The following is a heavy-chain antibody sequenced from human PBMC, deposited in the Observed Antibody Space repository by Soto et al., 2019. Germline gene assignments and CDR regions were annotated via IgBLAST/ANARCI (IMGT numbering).Heavy chain of an antibody. J-gene: IGHJ4*02. Sequence: GSLRLSCAASGVTFSDFHMNWIRQAPGKGLEWISYISSSSSTIFYADSVRGRLTISRDNAKNSLYLQMNSLRAEDTAVYYCAIGYGYFDHWCLGT. CDR3: AIGYGYFDH. CDR1: GVTFSDFH. CDR2: ISSSSSTI. V-gene: IGHV3-11*01. D-gene: IGHD5-12*01.